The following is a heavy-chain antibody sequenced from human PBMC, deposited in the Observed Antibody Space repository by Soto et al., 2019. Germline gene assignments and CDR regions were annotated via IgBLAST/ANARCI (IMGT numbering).Heavy chain of an antibody. Sequence: PGGSLRLSCAASGFTFSSYAMSWVRQAPGKGLEWVSAISGSGGSTYYADSVKGRFTTSRDNSKNTLYLQMNSLRAEDTAVYYCAKDLAGRIAGWFDPWGQGTLVTVSS. CDR3: AKDLAGRIAGWFDP. CDR2: ISGSGGST. CDR1: GFTFSSYA. J-gene: IGHJ5*02. D-gene: IGHD2-15*01. V-gene: IGHV3-23*01.